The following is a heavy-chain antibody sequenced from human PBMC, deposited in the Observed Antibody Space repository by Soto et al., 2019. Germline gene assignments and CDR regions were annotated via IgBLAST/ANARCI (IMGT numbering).Heavy chain of an antibody. CDR1: GFTFSSYS. Sequence: EVQLVESGGGLVKPGGSLRLSCAASGFTFSSYSMNWVRQAPGKGLEWVSSISSSSSYIYYADSVKGRFTISRDTAKNSLYLQMNSLRAEDTAVYYCASYHDSGAPRLWFDPWGQGTLVTVSS. CDR3: ASYHDSGAPRLWFDP. CDR2: ISSSSSYI. V-gene: IGHV3-21*01. J-gene: IGHJ5*02. D-gene: IGHD4-17*01.